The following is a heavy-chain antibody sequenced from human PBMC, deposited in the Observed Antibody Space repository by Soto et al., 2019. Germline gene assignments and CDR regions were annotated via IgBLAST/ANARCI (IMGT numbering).Heavy chain of an antibody. CDR3: TTDHHNWKRGAY. CDR2: IKTETDGGTT. CDR1: SFTFSNAW. Sequence: EVQPVESGGGLVKPGGSLSLSCAASSFTFSNAWMNWVRQAPGKGLEWVGRIKTETDGGTTDLAAPVKGRFTISRDDSKNTLYLHMNSLKTEDTAVYYCTTDHHNWKRGAYWGQGTLVTVSS. V-gene: IGHV3-15*07. D-gene: IGHD1-20*01. J-gene: IGHJ4*02.